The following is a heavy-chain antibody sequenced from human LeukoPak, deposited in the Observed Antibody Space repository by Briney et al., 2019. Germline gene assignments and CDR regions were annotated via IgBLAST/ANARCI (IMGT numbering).Heavy chain of an antibody. J-gene: IGHJ4*02. V-gene: IGHV3-23*01. Sequence: GGSLRLSCAASGFTFSSYAMSWVRQAPGKGLEWVSAISGSGGSTYYADSVKGRFTISRDNSKNTLYLQMNSLGAADTAVYYCAKDRDGYSGARGFDCWGQGTLVTVSS. CDR2: ISGSGGST. D-gene: IGHD5-12*01. CDR1: GFTFSSYA. CDR3: AKDRDGYSGARGFDC.